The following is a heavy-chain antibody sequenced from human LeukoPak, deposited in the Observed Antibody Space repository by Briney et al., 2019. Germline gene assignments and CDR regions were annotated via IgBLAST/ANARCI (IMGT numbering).Heavy chain of an antibody. CDR1: GYTFTGYY. Sequence: GASVTVSCKASGYTFTGYYLHWVRQAPGQGLEWMGCVNPNSGDTNYAQKFQGSVTMTRDTSISTVYMELSRLRSDDTAVYYCASPIYDNSNSDYWGQGTLVTVSS. CDR3: ASPIYDNSNSDY. V-gene: IGHV1-2*02. D-gene: IGHD3-9*01. J-gene: IGHJ4*02. CDR2: VNPNSGDT.